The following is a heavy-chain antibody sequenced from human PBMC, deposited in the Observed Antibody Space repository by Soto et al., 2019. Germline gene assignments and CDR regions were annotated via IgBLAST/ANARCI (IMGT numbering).Heavy chain of an antibody. CDR2: ISYSGST. V-gene: IGHV4-31*03. CDR3: ARELSGYYGPRWFDP. Sequence: SSETLSLTCTVSGGSIRSGGYYWSWIRQHPGKGLEWIGCISYSGSTYYNPSLKSRVTISVDTSKNQFSLKLSSVTAADTALYFCARELSGYYGPRWFDPWGQGPLVPVSS. D-gene: IGHD3-3*01. J-gene: IGHJ5*02. CDR1: GGSIRSGGYY.